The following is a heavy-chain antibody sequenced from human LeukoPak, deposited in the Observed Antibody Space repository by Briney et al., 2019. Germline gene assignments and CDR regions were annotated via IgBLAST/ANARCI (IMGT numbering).Heavy chain of an antibody. Sequence: PGGSLRLSCAASGFTFSSYGMHWVRQAPGKGLEWVAFIRYDGSNKYYPDSVKGRFTISRDNSKNTLYLQMNSLRDEDTAVYYCARDTDHYFDYWGQGTLVTVSS. V-gene: IGHV3-30*02. J-gene: IGHJ4*02. CDR3: ARDTDHYFDY. CDR2: IRYDGSNK. D-gene: IGHD2-8*02. CDR1: GFTFSSYG.